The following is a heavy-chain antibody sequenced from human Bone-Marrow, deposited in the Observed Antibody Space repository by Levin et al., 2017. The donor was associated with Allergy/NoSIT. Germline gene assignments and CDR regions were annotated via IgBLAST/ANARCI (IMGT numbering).Heavy chain of an antibody. CDR1: GGSFSGYY. J-gene: IGHJ4*02. CDR3: ARGLVY. CDR2: VNPSGTT. Sequence: GSLRLSCTVYGGSFSGYYWSWIRQFPGKGLEWIGEVNPSGTTSYNPSLTSRVSMSLDTSKKQFSLKVTSVTAADTAVYYCARGLVYWGQGTLVAVSS. V-gene: IGHV4-34*01.